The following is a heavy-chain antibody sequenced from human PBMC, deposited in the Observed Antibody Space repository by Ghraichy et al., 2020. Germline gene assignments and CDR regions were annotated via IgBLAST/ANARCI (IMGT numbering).Heavy chain of an antibody. CDR2: LYDSGST. CDR3: ARDWGSSSSGGLGP. V-gene: IGHV4-59*01. D-gene: IGHD2-2*01. CDR1: GVSISTYY. J-gene: IGHJ5*02. Sequence: SQTLSLTCNVSGVSISTYYWTWIRQPPGKGLEWIGYLYDSGSTKYNPSLRSRVTISVDTSKNQLSLTLNSVTAADTAVYYCARDWGSSSSGGLGPWGQGILVTVSS.